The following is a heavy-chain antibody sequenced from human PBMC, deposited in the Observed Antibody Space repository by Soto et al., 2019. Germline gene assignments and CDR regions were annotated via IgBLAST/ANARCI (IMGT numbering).Heavy chain of an antibody. J-gene: IGHJ4*02. CDR3: ARAAEYSSSSSYFDY. CDR2: IIPIFGTA. Sequence: AASVKVSCKASGGTFSSYAISWVRQAPGQGLEWMGGIIPIFGTANYAQKFQGRVTITADKSTSTAYMELSSLRSEDTAVYYCARAAEYSSSSSYFDYWGQGTLVTVSS. CDR1: GGTFSSYA. D-gene: IGHD6-6*01. V-gene: IGHV1-69*06.